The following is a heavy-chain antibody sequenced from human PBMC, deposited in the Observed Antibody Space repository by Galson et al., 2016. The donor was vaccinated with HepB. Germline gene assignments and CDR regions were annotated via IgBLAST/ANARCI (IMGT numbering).Heavy chain of an antibody. CDR3: AHRRTSADYGSGKDHYFDY. Sequence: PALVKPTQTLTLTCSFSGFSLTTSGVAVGWIRQPPGKALEWLALIYWDDDKRYSPSLKSRLNIAKDTSKNQVVLTMTNMDPVDTGTYFCAHRRTSADYGSGKDHYFDYWGQGILVTVSS. D-gene: IGHD3-10*01. V-gene: IGHV2-5*02. CDR1: GFSLTTSGVA. CDR2: IYWDDDK. J-gene: IGHJ4*02.